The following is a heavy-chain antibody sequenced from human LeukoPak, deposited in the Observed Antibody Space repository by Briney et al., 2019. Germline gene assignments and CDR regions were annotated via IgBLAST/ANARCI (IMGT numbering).Heavy chain of an antibody. J-gene: IGHJ6*03. V-gene: IGHV4-61*01. CDR1: GGSISSSSYY. CDR2: IYYSGST. CDR3: ARDLQEKNCSSTNHRLCYYYYYMDV. Sequence: KPSETLSLTCTVSGGSISSSSYYWGWIRQPPGKGLEWIGYIYYSGSTNYNPSLKSRVTISVDTSKNQFSLKLSSVTAADTAVYYCARDLQEKNCSSTNHRLCYYYYYMDVWGKGTTVTVSS. D-gene: IGHD2-2*01.